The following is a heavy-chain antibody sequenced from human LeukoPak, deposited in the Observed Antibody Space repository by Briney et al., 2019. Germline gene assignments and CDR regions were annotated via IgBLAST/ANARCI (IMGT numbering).Heavy chain of an antibody. J-gene: IGHJ4*02. D-gene: IGHD6-19*01. V-gene: IGHV6-1*01. CDR1: GDRVSSINGA. Sequence: SQTLSLTCAISGDRVSSINGAWNWVRQSPSRGLEWRGRTSYRSKWYNDYAVSVQGRITINPDTSKSQFSLQLNSVTPDDTAVYYRARDVGTTGWYTFAYWGQGPLVTVSS. CDR2: TSYRSKWYN. CDR3: ARDVGTTGWYTFAY.